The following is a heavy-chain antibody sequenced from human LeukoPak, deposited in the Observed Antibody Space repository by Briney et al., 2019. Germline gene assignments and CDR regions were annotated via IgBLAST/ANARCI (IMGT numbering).Heavy chain of an antibody. CDR3: ARVGYDILTGYSNYFDY. V-gene: IGHV3-7*01. J-gene: IGHJ4*02. D-gene: IGHD3-9*01. Sequence: GGSLRLSCAASGFTVSGYWMSWVRQAPGKGLEGVANIKQDGSEKYYVDSVKGRFTISRDNAKNSLYLQMNSLRAEDTAVYYCARVGYDILTGYSNYFDYWGQGTLVTVSS. CDR2: IKQDGSEK. CDR1: GFTVSGYW.